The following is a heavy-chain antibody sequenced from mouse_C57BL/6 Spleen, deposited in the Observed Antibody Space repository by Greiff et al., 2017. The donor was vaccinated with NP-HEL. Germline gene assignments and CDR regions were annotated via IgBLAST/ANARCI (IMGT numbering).Heavy chain of an antibody. Sequence: EVKLQQSGPELVKPGASVKISCKASGYTFTDYYMNWVKQSHGKSLEWIGDINPNNGGTSYNQKFKGKATLTVDKSSSTAYMELRSLTSEDSAVYYCARYSLKYSNYAWFAYWGQGTLVTVSA. D-gene: IGHD2-5*01. V-gene: IGHV1-26*01. CDR3: ARYSLKYSNYAWFAY. J-gene: IGHJ3*01. CDR1: GYTFTDYY. CDR2: INPNNGGT.